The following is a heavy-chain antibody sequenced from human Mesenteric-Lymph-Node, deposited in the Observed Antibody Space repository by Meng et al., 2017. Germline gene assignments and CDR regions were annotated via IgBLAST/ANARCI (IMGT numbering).Heavy chain of an antibody. V-gene: IGHV4-34*01. Sequence: GAGLLKPSETLSRTCAVYGGSFSGYYWSWIRQPPGKGLEWIGEINHSGSTNYNPSLKSRVTISVDTSKNQFSLKLSSVTAADTAVYFCARGELLWDYWGQGTLVTVSS. CDR2: INHSGST. J-gene: IGHJ4*02. CDR3: ARGELLWDY. CDR1: GGSFSGYY. D-gene: IGHD2-2*01.